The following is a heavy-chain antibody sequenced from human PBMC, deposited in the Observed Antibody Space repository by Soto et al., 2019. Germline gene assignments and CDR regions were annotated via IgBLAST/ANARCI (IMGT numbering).Heavy chain of an antibody. V-gene: IGHV4-61*01. Sequence: PSETLSLTCTVSGGPVSSGSYYWSWVRQPPGKGLEWIGYIYYSGSTNYNPSLRGRVTILVDTSKNQFSLQLTSVTAPDTAVYYCARGPYYFGSGSYFRGRLFDSWGQGSLDTGSS. CDR2: IYYSGST. CDR3: ARGPYYFGSGSYFRGRLFDS. D-gene: IGHD3-10*01. J-gene: IGHJ5*01. CDR1: GGPVSSGSYY.